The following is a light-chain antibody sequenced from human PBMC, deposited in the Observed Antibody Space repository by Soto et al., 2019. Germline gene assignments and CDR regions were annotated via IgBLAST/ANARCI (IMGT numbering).Light chain of an antibody. CDR3: QQVNVYPST. J-gene: IGKJ4*01. CDR2: GAS. V-gene: IGKV1-9*01. Sequence: IQMTQSPSTLSGSVGDRVTITCRASQGVSSYLVWYQQKPGKAPNLQIYGASTLHRGVPSRFSGGGSGTDFTLTICSLQPEDFATYYCQQVNVYPSTFGGGTKVDIK. CDR1: QGVSSY.